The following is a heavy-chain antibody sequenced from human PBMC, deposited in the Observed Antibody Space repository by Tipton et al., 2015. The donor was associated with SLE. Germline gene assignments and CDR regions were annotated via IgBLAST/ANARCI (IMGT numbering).Heavy chain of an antibody. D-gene: IGHD3-3*01. V-gene: IGHV3-9*01. CDR1: GFTFHDFG. J-gene: IGHJ4*02. CDR2: INWNSDNI. CDR3: ARGSFWSGYYTPLFDY. Sequence: SLRLSCAASGFTFHDFGMHWVRQVPGRGLEWVSGINWNSDNIVYAESVRGRFTISRDNAKNSLYLQMNNLRIEDTAFYYCARGSFWSGYYTPLFDYWGQGTLVTVSS.